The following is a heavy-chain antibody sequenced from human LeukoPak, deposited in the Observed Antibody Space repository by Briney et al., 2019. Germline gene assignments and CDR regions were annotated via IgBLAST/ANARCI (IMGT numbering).Heavy chain of an antibody. D-gene: IGHD6-19*01. Sequence: GGSLRLSCAASGFTFSSYAMSWVRQAPGKGLEWVSAISDSGGNTYYADSVRGRFTISRDNSKNTLYLQMNSLRAEGTAVYYCARERLGFDYWGQGTLVTVSS. J-gene: IGHJ4*02. CDR1: GFTFSSYA. CDR2: ISDSGGNT. CDR3: ARERLGFDY. V-gene: IGHV3-23*01.